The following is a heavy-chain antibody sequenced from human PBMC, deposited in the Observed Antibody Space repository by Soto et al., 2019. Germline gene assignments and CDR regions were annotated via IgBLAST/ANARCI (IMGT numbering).Heavy chain of an antibody. D-gene: IGHD6-19*01. CDR1: GFIFSRYG. CDR2: IWYDGSSK. V-gene: IGHV3-33*01. Sequence: QVQLVESGGGVVQPGRSLRLSCAASGFIFSRYGIHWVRQAPGKGLEWVAVIWYDGSSKYYAESVKGRFTISRDNSKNTLYLQMNSLRVEDTAAYYCARDRGSGWSWAYDIWGQGTMVTVSS. CDR3: ARDRGSGWSWAYDI. J-gene: IGHJ3*02.